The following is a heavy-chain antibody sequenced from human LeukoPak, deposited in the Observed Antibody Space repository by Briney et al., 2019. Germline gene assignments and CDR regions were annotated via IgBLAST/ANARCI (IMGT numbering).Heavy chain of an antibody. Sequence: PGGSLRLSCAASAFSFSSYGMHWVRQAPGEGLEWVALIWYDGSNRYYADSVKGRFTISRDNSKNTLYLQMNSLRAEDTAVYYCARRADDAFDIWGQGTMVTVSS. CDR1: AFSFSSYG. CDR2: IWYDGSNR. CDR3: ARRADDAFDI. V-gene: IGHV3-33*01. J-gene: IGHJ3*02.